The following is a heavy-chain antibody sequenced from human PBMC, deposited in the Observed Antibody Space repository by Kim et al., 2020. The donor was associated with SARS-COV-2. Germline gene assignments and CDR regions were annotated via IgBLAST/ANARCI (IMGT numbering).Heavy chain of an antibody. Sequence: ASVKVSCKAIGYVFTNYGISWVRQAPGQGLEWLGWISAYDETRRIAPKVQGRLTLTTDASTGTAHMELTGLRPDDTALYFCARDHSAARPTYFDFWGLGT. J-gene: IGHJ4*02. CDR1: GYVFTNYG. D-gene: IGHD6-25*01. V-gene: IGHV1-18*04. CDR2: ISAYDETR. CDR3: ARDHSAARPTYFDF.